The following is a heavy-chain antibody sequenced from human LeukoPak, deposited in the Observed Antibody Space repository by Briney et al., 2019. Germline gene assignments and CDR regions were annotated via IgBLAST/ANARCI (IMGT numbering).Heavy chain of an antibody. CDR2: ISSSRSFI. V-gene: IGHV3-21*01. CDR3: ARLDSSGCPDY. CDR1: GFIFKTYT. D-gene: IGHD6-19*01. Sequence: GGSLRLSCAASGFIFKTYTMTWVRQAPGKGLEWVSSISSSRSFIYYADSVKGRFTISRDSAKNSLYLQMNSLRAEDTAVYYCARLDSSGCPDYWGQGTLVTVSS. J-gene: IGHJ4*02.